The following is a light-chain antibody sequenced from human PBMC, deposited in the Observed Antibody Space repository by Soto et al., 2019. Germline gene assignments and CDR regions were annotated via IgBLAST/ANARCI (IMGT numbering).Light chain of an antibody. V-gene: IGKV3-20*01. CDR1: QSVSSSY. J-gene: IGKJ3*01. CDR3: QLYGSSPPFT. Sequence: EIVLTQSPGTLSLFPGERATLSCRATQSVSSSYLAWYQQKPGQPPRLLVYGASSRATGIPGRFSGSGSGTDFTLTISSLEPEDFAVYYCQLYGSSPPFTFRPGTKVDLK. CDR2: GAS.